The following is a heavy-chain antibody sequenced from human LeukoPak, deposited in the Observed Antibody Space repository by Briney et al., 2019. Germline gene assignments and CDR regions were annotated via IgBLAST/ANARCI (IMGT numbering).Heavy chain of an antibody. CDR2: IKSKGDGGTT. CDR3: TTDLGITMIRGVIVY. Sequence: GGSLRLSCADSGLSFTNAWMSWVRQAPGKGLEWVGRIKSKGDGGTTDYAAPVKGRFTMSRDDSKGMLYLYMNSLKTEDTAVYYCTTDLGITMIRGVIVYWGRGTLVTVSS. D-gene: IGHD3-10*01. J-gene: IGHJ4*02. V-gene: IGHV3-15*01. CDR1: GLSFTNAW.